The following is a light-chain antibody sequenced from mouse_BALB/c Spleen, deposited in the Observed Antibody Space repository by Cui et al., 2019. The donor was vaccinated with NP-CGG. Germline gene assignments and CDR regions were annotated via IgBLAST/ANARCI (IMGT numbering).Light chain of an antibody. CDR3: ALWYSNHWV. CDR2: GTN. J-gene: IGLJ1*01. CDR1: TGAVTTSNY. Sequence: QAVVTQESALTTSPGETVTLTCRSSTGAVTTSNYANWVQEKPDHLFTGLIGGTNNRPPGVPARFSGSLIGDKAALTITGAQTEDEAIYFCALWYSNHWVFGGGTTLPVL. V-gene: IGLV1*01.